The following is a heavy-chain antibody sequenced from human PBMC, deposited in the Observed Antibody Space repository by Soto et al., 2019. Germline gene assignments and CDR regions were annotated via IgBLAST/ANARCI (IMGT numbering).Heavy chain of an antibody. CDR2: IYYSGST. V-gene: IGHV4-39*01. J-gene: IGHJ5*02. Sequence: PSETLSLTCTVSGGSISSSSYYWGWICQPPGKGLEWIGSIYYSGSTYYNPSLKSRVTISVDTSKNQFSLKLSSVTAADTAVYYCARHVGGYCSSTSCPTNWFDPWGPGTLVTVSS. CDR1: GGSISSSSYY. CDR3: ARHVGGYCSSTSCPTNWFDP. D-gene: IGHD2-2*01.